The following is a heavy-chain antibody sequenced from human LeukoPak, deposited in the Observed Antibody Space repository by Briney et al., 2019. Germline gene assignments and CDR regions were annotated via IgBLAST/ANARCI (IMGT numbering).Heavy chain of an antibody. CDR1: GFTFSSYS. CDR3: ARGHPTGHELLCDY. J-gene: IGHJ4*02. V-gene: IGHV3-21*01. Sequence: GGSLRLSCAASGFTFSSYSMNWVRQAPGKGLEWVSSISSSSSYIYYADSVKGRFTISRDNSKNTVYLQMNSLRPDDTAVYYCARGHPTGHELLCDYWGQGTLVTVSS. D-gene: IGHD1-1*01. CDR2: ISSSSSYI.